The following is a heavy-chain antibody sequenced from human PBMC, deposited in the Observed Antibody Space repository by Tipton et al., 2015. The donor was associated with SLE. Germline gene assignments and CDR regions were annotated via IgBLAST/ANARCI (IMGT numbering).Heavy chain of an antibody. CDR2: INPSGGST. Sequence: QLVQSGAEVKKPGASVRVSCKASGYTFTSYNIHWVRQAPGQGLEWMGIINPSGGSTTYAQKFQGRVTMTSDTSTSTVYMDLRSLRSEDTGVYYCARVLQYGDYNAFDIWGQGTMVTVSS. CDR3: ARVLQYGDYNAFDI. V-gene: IGHV1-46*01. J-gene: IGHJ3*02. CDR1: GYTFTSYN. D-gene: IGHD4-17*01.